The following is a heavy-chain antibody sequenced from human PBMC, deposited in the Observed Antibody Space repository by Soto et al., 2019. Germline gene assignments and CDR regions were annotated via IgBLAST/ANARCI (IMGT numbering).Heavy chain of an antibody. CDR1: GFTFSSYG. D-gene: IGHD2-2*01. Sequence: GGSLRLSCAASGFTFSSYGMHWVRQAPGKGLEWVAVISYDGSNKYYADSVKGRFTISRDNSKNTLYLQMNSLRAEDTAVYYCAKPLCSSTSCRSYYFDYWGQGTLVTVSS. CDR3: AKPLCSSTSCRSYYFDY. J-gene: IGHJ4*02. V-gene: IGHV3-30*18. CDR2: ISYDGSNK.